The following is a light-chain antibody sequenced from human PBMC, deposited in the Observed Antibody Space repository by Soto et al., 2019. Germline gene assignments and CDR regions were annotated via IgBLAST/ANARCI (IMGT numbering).Light chain of an antibody. V-gene: IGKV2-28*01. Sequence: DIVMTQSPLSLPVTPGEPASISCRSSQSLLHSNGYNYLDWYLQKPVQSPQLLIHLGSNRATGVPNRFSGSGSGTDFTLKISRVEAEDVGVYYCMQALQTSWTFGQGTKVEIK. J-gene: IGKJ1*01. CDR2: LGS. CDR1: QSLLHSNGYNY. CDR3: MQALQTSWT.